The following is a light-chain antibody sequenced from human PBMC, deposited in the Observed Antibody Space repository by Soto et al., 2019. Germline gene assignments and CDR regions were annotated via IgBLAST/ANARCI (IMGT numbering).Light chain of an antibody. Sequence: QSVLTQPPSASGTPGQTVAISCSGSNSNFGSNTVNWYQQFPGMAPKLLIYGNNQRPSGVPDRFSGSKSDTSASLAISGLLSEDESDYYCAAWADSLNGWVFGGGTKLTVL. CDR1: NSNFGSNT. CDR3: AAWADSLNGWV. J-gene: IGLJ3*02. V-gene: IGLV1-44*01. CDR2: GNN.